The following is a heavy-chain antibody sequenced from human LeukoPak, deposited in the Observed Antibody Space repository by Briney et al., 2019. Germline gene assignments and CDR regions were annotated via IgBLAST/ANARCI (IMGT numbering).Heavy chain of an antibody. V-gene: IGHV4-31*03. CDR3: ARGRPGIAAENPYYFDY. Sequence: SQTLSLTCTVSGGSISSGGYYWSWIRQHPGKGLEWIGYIYYSGSTYYNPSLKSRVTISVDTSKNQFSLKLSSVTAADTAVYYCARGRPGIAAENPYYFDYWGQGTLVTVSS. J-gene: IGHJ4*02. CDR1: GGSISSGGYY. CDR2: IYYSGST. D-gene: IGHD6-13*01.